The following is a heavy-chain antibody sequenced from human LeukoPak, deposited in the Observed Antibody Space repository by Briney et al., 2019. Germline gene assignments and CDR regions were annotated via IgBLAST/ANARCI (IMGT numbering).Heavy chain of an antibody. V-gene: IGHV3-74*01. D-gene: IGHD4-17*01. CDR3: ARGMATVTGPFDS. J-gene: IGHJ4*02. CDR1: GFTFSSYW. Sequence: GGSLRLSCAASGFTFSSYWMHWVRQAPGKGLMWVSRINIGVSDTLYADSVKGRFTISRDNAKKTLYLEMNGLRAEDKAVYYCARGMATVTGPFDSWGQGTLVTVSS. CDR2: INIGVSDT.